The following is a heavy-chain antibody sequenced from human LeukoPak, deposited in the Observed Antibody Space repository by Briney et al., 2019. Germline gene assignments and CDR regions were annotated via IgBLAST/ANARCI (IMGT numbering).Heavy chain of an antibody. Sequence: ASVKVSCKASGYTFTSYGISWVRQAPGRGLEWMGWISAYNGNTNYAQKLQGRVTMTTDTSTSTAYMELRSLRSDDTAVYYCARDGEYSSSWYFDLFDYWGQGTLVTVSS. D-gene: IGHD6-13*01. V-gene: IGHV1-18*01. J-gene: IGHJ4*02. CDR3: ARDGEYSSSWYFDLFDY. CDR1: GYTFTSYG. CDR2: ISAYNGNT.